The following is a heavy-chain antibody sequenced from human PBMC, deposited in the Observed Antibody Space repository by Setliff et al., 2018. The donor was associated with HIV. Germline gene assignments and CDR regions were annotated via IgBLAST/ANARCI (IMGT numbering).Heavy chain of an antibody. D-gene: IGHD6-19*01. CDR1: GFTFSTYR. CDR3: AGEASIAVAEYFQH. J-gene: IGHJ1*01. Sequence: GGSLRLSCEASGFTFSTYRMSWVRQAPGKGLEWVSAISGSGGSPYFADSVKGRFTISRDNSKNTLYLQMNSLRAEDTAVYYCAGEASIAVAEYFQHWGQGTLVTVSS. V-gene: IGHV3-23*01. CDR2: ISGSGGSP.